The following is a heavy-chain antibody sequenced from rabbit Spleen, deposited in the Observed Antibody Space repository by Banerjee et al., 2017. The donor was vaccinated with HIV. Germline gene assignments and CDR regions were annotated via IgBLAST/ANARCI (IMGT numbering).Heavy chain of an antibody. Sequence: QLVESGGGLVQPGGSLKLSCKASGFDFTNYYMSWVRQAPGKGLEWIGYIDPVFGSTYYANWVNGRFSISRENTQNTVYLQLNSLTAADTATYFCVRGYSNGYQNYVNAFSLWGPGTLVTVS. D-gene: IGHD6-1*01. CDR3: VRGYSNGYQNYVNAFSL. CDR1: GFDFTNYY. CDR2: IDPVFGST. J-gene: IGHJ4*01. V-gene: IGHV1S7*01.